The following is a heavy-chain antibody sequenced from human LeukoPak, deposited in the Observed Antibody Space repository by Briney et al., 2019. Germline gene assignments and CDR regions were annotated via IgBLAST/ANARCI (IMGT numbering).Heavy chain of an antibody. CDR2: ISAYNGNT. V-gene: IGHV1-18*01. CDR1: GYTFTSYG. J-gene: IGHJ4*02. Sequence: GASVKVSCKASGYTFTSYGISWVRQAPGQGLEWMVWISAYNGNTNYAQKLQGRVTMTTDTSTSTAYMELRSLRSDDTAVYYCARGSSLAWQQLNDYWGQGTLVTVSS. CDR3: ARGSSLAWQQLNDY. D-gene: IGHD6-13*01.